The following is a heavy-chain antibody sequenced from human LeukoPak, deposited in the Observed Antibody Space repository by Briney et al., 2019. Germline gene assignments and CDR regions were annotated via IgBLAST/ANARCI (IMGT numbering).Heavy chain of an antibody. CDR2: ISSSSSTI. V-gene: IGHV3-48*04. J-gene: IGHJ4*02. D-gene: IGHD3-3*01. CDR3: ARDMPRSGYSIDY. Sequence: GGSLRLSCAASEFAFRRYAMSWVRQAPGKGLEWVSYISSSSSTIYYADSVKGRFTISRDNAKNSLYLQMNSLRAEDTAVYYCARDMPRSGYSIDYWGQGTLVTVSS. CDR1: EFAFRRYA.